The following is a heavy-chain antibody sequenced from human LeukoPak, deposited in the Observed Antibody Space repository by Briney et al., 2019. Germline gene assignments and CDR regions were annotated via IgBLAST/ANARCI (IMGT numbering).Heavy chain of an antibody. J-gene: IGHJ5*02. CDR3: AKGPRGASGWYPGWFDP. CDR1: GFIVSSNY. CDR2: IWYDGSNK. D-gene: IGHD6-19*01. V-gene: IGHV3-33*03. Sequence: PGGSLRLSCAASGFIVSSNYMSWVRQAPGKGLEWVAVIWYDGSNKYYADSVKGRFTISRDKSKNTLYLQMNSLRAEGTAVYYCAKGPRGASGWYPGWFDPWGQGTLVTVSS.